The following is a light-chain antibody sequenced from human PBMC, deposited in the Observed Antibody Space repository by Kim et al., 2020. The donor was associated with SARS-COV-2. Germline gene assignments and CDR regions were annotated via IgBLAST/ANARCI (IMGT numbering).Light chain of an antibody. CDR3: QQSYSTPYT. V-gene: IGKV1-39*01. CDR2: AAS. Sequence: SASVGDRVTITCRASQSISSYLNWYQQKPGKAPKLLIYAASSLQSGVPSRFSGSGSGTDFTLTISSLQPEDFATYYCQQSYSTPYTFGHGTKLEI. CDR1: QSISSY. J-gene: IGKJ2*01.